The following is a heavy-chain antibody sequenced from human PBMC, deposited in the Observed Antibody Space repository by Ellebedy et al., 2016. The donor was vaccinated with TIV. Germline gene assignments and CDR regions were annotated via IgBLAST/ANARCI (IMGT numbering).Heavy chain of an antibody. Sequence: ASVKVSXXASGYTFSNYYIHWVRQAPGQGLEWMGLINPSGGRISYAQNFQGRVTMTRATSTSTVYMELRSLRSEDTAVYYCARAPFKGSSGWYNPTYYYYHMDVWGSGTTVTVSS. CDR1: GYTFSNYY. CDR3: ARAPFKGSSGWYNPTYYYYHMDV. CDR2: INPSGGRI. D-gene: IGHD6-19*01. V-gene: IGHV1-46*01. J-gene: IGHJ6*03.